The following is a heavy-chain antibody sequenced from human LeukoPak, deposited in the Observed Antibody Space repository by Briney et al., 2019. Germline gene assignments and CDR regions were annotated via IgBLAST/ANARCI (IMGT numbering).Heavy chain of an antibody. Sequence: GGSLRLSCAASGFTFSSYAMSWVRQAPGKGLEWVSAISGNGGSTYYADSVKGRFTISRDNAKSTLYLQMNSLRAEDTAVYYCLTIVETDLDAFDIWGQGTKVTVSS. CDR1: GFTFSSYA. V-gene: IGHV3-23*01. J-gene: IGHJ3*02. CDR2: ISGNGGST. CDR3: LTIVETDLDAFDI. D-gene: IGHD2-21*01.